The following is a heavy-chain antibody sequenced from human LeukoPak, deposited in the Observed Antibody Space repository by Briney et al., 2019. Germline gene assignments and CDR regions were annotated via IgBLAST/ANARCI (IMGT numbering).Heavy chain of an antibody. CDR2: ISSSSSTI. J-gene: IGHJ3*02. V-gene: IGHV3-48*02. CDR1: GFTFSSYS. Sequence: PGGSLRLSCAASGFTFSSYSMNWVRQAPGKGLEWVSSISSSSSTIYYADSVKGRFTISRDNAKNSLYLQMNSLRDEDTAVYYCARDHSYDSSGRPPGYSAFDIWGQGTMVTVSS. D-gene: IGHD3-22*01. CDR3: ARDHSYDSSGRPPGYSAFDI.